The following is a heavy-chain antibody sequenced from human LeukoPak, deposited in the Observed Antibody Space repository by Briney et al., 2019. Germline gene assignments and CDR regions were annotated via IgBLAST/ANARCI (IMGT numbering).Heavy chain of an antibody. D-gene: IGHD2-15*01. CDR1: GYTFTSYG. CDR3: ARDGDIVVVVAATFGAFDI. V-gene: IGHV1-18*01. CDR2: ISAYNGNT. J-gene: IGHJ3*02. Sequence: GASVKVSCKASGYTFTSYGISWVRQAPGQGLEWMGWISAYNGNTNYAQKLQGRVTMTTDTSTSTAYMELRSLRSDDTAVYYCARDGDIVVVVAATFGAFDIWGQGTMVTVSS.